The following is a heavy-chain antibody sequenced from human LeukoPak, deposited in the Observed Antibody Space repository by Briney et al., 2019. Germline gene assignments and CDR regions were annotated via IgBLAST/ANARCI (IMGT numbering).Heavy chain of an antibody. Sequence: GGSLTLSCAASGFTFSSYGMHWVRQAPGKGLEWVAFIRYDGSNKYYADSVKGRFTISRDNSKNTLYLQMNSLRAEDTAVYYCAKDLHQARIEVAGSNFWGQGTLVTVSS. J-gene: IGHJ4*02. CDR1: GFTFSSYG. D-gene: IGHD6-19*01. CDR2: IRYDGSNK. CDR3: AKDLHQARIEVAGSNF. V-gene: IGHV3-30*02.